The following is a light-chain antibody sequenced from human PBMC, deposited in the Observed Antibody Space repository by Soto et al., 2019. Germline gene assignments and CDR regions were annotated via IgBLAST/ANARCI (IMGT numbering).Light chain of an antibody. J-gene: IGLJ2*01. V-gene: IGLV1-40*01. CDR3: QSYDSSLRGVV. CDR2: GNN. Sequence: QSVLTQPPSVSGAPGQRVTISCTGSSSNIGAGYDVHWYQQLPGTAPKLLIYGNNNRPSGVPDRFSGSKSGTSASLAITGLQAEDEADYYSQSYDSSLRGVVFGGGTQLTVL. CDR1: SSNIGAGYD.